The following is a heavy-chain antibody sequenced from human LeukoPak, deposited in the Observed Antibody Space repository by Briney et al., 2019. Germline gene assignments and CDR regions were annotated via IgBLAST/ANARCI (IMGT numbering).Heavy chain of an antibody. CDR1: GDSIDSNY. CDR2: VFYSGPT. Sequence: PSETLSLTCTVSGDSIDSNYWSWIRQPPGEGLQWIGYVFYSGPTNYDASLKSRVAISVDRSKNQFSLKLTSVSAADTAVYYCAGGSARYFDSWGRGTPVTVSS. CDR3: AGGSARYFDS. V-gene: IGHV4-59*01. D-gene: IGHD3-16*01. J-gene: IGHJ4*02.